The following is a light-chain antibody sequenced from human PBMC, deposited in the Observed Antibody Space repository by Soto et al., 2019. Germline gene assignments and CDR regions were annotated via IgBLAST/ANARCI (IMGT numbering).Light chain of an antibody. CDR1: QSVTSNY. J-gene: IGKJ3*01. CDR3: PQYDNSPFT. V-gene: IGKV3-20*01. Sequence: EIVLTQSPGTLSLSPGERATLSCRASQSVTSNYLAWYQQRPGQAPRLLVYGASSRATGIPDRFSGSGSGTDFALTISKLEPEDFAVYYCPQYDNSPFTFGPGTRVHIK. CDR2: GAS.